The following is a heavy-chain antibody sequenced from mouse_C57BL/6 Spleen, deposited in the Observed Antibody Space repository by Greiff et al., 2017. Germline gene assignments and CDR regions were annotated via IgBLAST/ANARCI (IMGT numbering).Heavy chain of an antibody. V-gene: IGHV6-3*01. Sequence: EVQLVESGGGLVLPGGSMKLSCVASGFTFSNYWMNWVRQSPEKGLEWVAQIRLKSDNYATHYAESVKGRFTISRDDSKSSVYLQMNNLRAEDTGIYYCTDGSSPWAMDYWGQGTSVTVSS. CDR1: GFTFSNYW. CDR2: IRLKSDNYAT. D-gene: IGHD1-1*01. J-gene: IGHJ4*01. CDR3: TDGSSPWAMDY.